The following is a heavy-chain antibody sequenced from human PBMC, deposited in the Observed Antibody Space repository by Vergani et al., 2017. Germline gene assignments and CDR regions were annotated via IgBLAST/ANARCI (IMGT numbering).Heavy chain of an antibody. J-gene: IGHJ4*02. V-gene: IGHV3-23*01. CDR1: GFTFSIYA. CDR2: ISGSGGST. CDR3: ARSGITMVRGKPFDY. D-gene: IGHD3-10*01. Sequence: EVQLLESGGGLVQPGGSLRLSCAASGFTFSIYAMSWVRQAPGKGLEWVSAISGSGGSTYYADSVKGRFTISRDNSKNTLYLQMNSLRAEDTAVYYCARSGITMVRGKPFDYWGQGTLVTVSS.